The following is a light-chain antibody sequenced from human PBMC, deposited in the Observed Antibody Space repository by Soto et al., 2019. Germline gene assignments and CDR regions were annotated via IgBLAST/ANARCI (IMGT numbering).Light chain of an antibody. CDR1: QSPSSY. CDR2: AAS. Sequence: DIQMTQSPSSLSASVGDRVTITCRASQSPSSYLNSYQQKPGKAPKLLIYAASSLQSGVPSRFSGSGSVTDFTLTISSLQPEDFPTYYCQQSYSTPWTFGQGTKVEIK. J-gene: IGKJ1*01. V-gene: IGKV1-39*01. CDR3: QQSYSTPWT.